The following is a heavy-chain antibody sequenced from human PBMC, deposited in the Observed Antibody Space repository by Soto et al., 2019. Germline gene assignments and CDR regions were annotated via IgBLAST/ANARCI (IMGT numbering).Heavy chain of an antibody. V-gene: IGHV3-30-3*01. CDR1: GFTFSSYA. J-gene: IGHJ4*02. Sequence: GGSLRLSCAASGFTFSSYAMHWVRQAPGKGLEWVAVISYDGSNKYYADSVKGRFTISRDNSKNTLYLQMNSLRAEDTAVYYCARVRRGVAASTHYFVYLGQGALVTVSS. CDR2: ISYDGSNK. D-gene: IGHD1-26*01. CDR3: ARVRRGVAASTHYFVY.